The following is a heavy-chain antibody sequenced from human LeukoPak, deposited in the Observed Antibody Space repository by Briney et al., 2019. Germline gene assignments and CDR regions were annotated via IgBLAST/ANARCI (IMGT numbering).Heavy chain of an antibody. V-gene: IGHV3-7*05. D-gene: IGHD1-26*01. CDR1: GFTFSRYW. CDR3: ARGESWAFDY. J-gene: IGHJ4*02. CDR2: IKQDGSEE. Sequence: PGGSLRLSCAASGFTFSRYWMSWVRQAPGKGLEWVANIKQDGSEEYYVDSMKGRFTVSRDNAKNSLYLQMNSLRAEDTAVYYCARGESWAFDYWGQGTLVTVSS.